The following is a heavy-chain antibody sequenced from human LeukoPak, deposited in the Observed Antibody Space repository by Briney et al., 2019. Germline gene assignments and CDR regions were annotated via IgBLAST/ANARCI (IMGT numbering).Heavy chain of an antibody. CDR3: ARGGAAAGTWPRFDY. CDR1: GGTFSSYA. CDR2: IIPIFGTA. J-gene: IGHJ4*02. V-gene: IGHV1-69*05. Sequence: GASVKVSCKASGGTFSSYAISWVRQAPGQGLEWMGGIIPIFGTANYAQKFQGRVTITTDESTSTAYMELSSLRSEDTAVYYYARGGAAAGTWPRFDYWGQGTLVTVSS. D-gene: IGHD6-13*01.